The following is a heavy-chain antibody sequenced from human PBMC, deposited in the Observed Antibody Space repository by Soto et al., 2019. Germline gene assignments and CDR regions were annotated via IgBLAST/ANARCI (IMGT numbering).Heavy chain of an antibody. CDR1: GDSVSSSSVA. CDR2: TYYRSRWYS. V-gene: IGHV6-1*01. Sequence: PSQTLSLTCVISGDSVSSSSVAWNWVRQSPSRGLEWLGRTYYRSRWYSDFAVSVRGRIVINADTSKNQFSLQLNSVTPEDTAVYFCARSEEDSDYYYYGLDVWGQGTTVTVSS. CDR3: ARSEEDSDYYYYGLDV. D-gene: IGHD2-15*01. J-gene: IGHJ6*02.